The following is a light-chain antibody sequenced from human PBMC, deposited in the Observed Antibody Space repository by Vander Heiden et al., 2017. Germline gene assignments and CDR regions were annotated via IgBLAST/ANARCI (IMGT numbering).Light chain of an antibody. Sequence: QSALAQPASVSGSPGQSITISCTGTSSEVGNHNRVSWYQQHPGKAPKVIIYEVSKRPSGVSHRFSGSKTGNTASLTISGLQAEDEADYYCCSYGDSTTFYVLGTGTQVTVL. CDR2: EVS. CDR3: CSYGDSTTFYV. CDR1: SSEVGNHNR. V-gene: IGLV2-23*02. J-gene: IGLJ1*01.